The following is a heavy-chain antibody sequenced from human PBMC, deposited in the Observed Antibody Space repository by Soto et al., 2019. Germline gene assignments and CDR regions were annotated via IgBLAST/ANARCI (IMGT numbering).Heavy chain of an antibody. CDR2: ITAHNGNT. D-gene: IGHD3-3*01. CDR1: GYTFSNYA. J-gene: IGHJ6*02. CDR3: ARDAPYDDFWSGVMELYYYGMDV. Sequence: VSCKASGYTFSNYAISWVRQAPGQGLEWMGWITAHNGNTKYAQKFQARVTMTTDTSTSTASMELRSLTSDDTAVYYCARDAPYDDFWSGVMELYYYGMDVWGQGTTVTV. V-gene: IGHV1-18*01.